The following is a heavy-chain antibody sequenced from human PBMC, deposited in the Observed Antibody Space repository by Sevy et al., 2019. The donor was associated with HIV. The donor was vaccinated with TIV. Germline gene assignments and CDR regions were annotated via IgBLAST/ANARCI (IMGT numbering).Heavy chain of an antibody. J-gene: IGHJ3*02. D-gene: IGHD3-10*01. V-gene: IGHV3-11*01. CDR2: ISNSGSDT. CDR1: EFIFSDYN. CDR3: ARESFVSPDAFDI. Sequence: GGSLRLSCTASEFIFSDYNMTWIPQAPGKGLEWVSWISNSGSDTDYADSVKGRFTISRDNAKKSLYLQMSSLRAEDTAVYYCARESFVSPDAFDIWGQGTMVTVSS.